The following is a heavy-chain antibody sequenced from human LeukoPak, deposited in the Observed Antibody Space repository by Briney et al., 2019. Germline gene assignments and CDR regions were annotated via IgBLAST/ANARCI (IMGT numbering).Heavy chain of an antibody. Sequence: SVKVSCTVSGGTFINYAISWVRQAPGQGREWMGGIIPNFEIANYAQKFQGRVTITADKSTSTAYMELSSLRSEDTAVYYCASARSQYYYYMDVWGKGTTVTVSS. CDR1: GGTFINYA. J-gene: IGHJ6*03. CDR2: IIPNFEIA. V-gene: IGHV1-69*10. CDR3: ASARSQYYYYMDV.